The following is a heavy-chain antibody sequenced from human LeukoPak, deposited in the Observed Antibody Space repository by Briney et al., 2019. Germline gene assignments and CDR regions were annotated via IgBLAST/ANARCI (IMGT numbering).Heavy chain of an antibody. V-gene: IGHV4-61*08. D-gene: IGHD6-25*01. CDR2: VYSSGSP. CDR1: GGSVNNGGYF. Sequence: PSETLSLTCTVSGGSVNNGGYFWNWIRQSPGKGLEWLGYVYSSGSPNYNSSLRSRVSMSVDTSKNQFSLKLSSVTAAGTTVYYCASVSVSSAGYHFYYYGMDVWGKGTTVIVSS. J-gene: IGHJ6*04. CDR3: ASVSVSSAGYHFYYYGMDV.